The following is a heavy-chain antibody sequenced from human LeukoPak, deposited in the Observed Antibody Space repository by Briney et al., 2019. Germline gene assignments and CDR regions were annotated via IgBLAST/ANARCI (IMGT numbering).Heavy chain of an antibody. V-gene: IGHV3-33*01. CDR2: IWYDGSNK. Sequence: PGGSLKLSCAASGFTFSSYGMHWVRQAPGKGLEWVAVIWYDGSNKYYADSVKGRFTISRDNSKNTLYLQMNSLRAEDTAVYYCARDSLLHYDSSGYYLNAFDIWGQGTMVTVSS. CDR1: GFTFSSYG. J-gene: IGHJ3*02. D-gene: IGHD3-22*01. CDR3: ARDSLLHYDSSGYYLNAFDI.